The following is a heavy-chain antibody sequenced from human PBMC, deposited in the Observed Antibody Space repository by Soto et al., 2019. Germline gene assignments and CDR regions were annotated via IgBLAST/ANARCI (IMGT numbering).Heavy chain of an antibody. CDR3: ARDRSDCSGGSCHGYFDY. D-gene: IGHD2-15*01. J-gene: IGHJ4*02. CDR2: IKQDESEK. CDR1: GFTFSFDW. Sequence: VGSLRLSCAASGFTFSFDWMSWVRQAPGKGLEWVANIKQDESEKYYADSVKGRFTISRDNAKKSLYLQMNSLRAEDTAVYYCARDRSDCSGGSCHGYFDYWGQGTLVTVSS. V-gene: IGHV3-7*03.